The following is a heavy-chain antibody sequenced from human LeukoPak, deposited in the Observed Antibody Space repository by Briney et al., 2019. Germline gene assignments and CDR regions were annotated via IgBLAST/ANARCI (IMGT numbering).Heavy chain of an antibody. D-gene: IGHD3-9*01. J-gene: IGHJ4*02. CDR1: GFTFSDYY. Sequence: GGSLRLSCAASGFTFSDYYMSWIRQAPGNGLEWVSYISSSGSTIYYADSVKGRFTISRDNAKNSLYLQMNSLRAEDTAVYYCARAKILTGYLFDYWGQGTLVTVSS. CDR2: ISSSGSTI. V-gene: IGHV3-11*01. CDR3: ARAKILTGYLFDY.